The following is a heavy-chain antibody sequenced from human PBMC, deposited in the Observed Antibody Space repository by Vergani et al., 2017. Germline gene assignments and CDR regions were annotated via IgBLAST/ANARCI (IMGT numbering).Heavy chain of an antibody. Sequence: VQLVESGGGVVQPGRSLRLSCAASGFTFSSYGMHWVRQAPGKGLEWVAIISYDGSNKYYADSLKGRFTISRDNSKNTLYLQMTSLRTEDTAVYYCAKEGSSSSRDFDYWGQGTLVTVSS. V-gene: IGHV3-30*18. J-gene: IGHJ4*02. CDR1: GFTFSSYG. CDR3: AKEGSSSSRDFDY. D-gene: IGHD6-6*01. CDR2: ISYDGSNK.